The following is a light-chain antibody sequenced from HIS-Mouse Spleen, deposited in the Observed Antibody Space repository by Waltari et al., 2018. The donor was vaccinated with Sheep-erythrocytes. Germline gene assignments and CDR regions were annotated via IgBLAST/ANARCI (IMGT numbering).Light chain of an antibody. CDR1: SSAGGGYHY. V-gene: IGLV2-14*01. CDR3: SSYTSSSTWV. CDR2: EVS. Sequence: QSALTQPASVSGSPGQSITISCTGTSSAGGGYHYVSWYQQHPGKAPKLMIYEVSNRPSGVSNRFSGSKSGNTASLTISGLQAEDEADYYCSSYTSSSTWVFGGGTKLTVL. J-gene: IGLJ3*02.